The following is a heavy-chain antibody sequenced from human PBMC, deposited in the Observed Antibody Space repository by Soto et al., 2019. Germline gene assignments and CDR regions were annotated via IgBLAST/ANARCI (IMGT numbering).Heavy chain of an antibody. CDR3: VKDSESSGYLTHLDY. J-gene: IGHJ4*02. Sequence: PGGSLSLSCVASGLTFDDYAIHWVRQTPGKGLEWVSGLTWNGEVLGYADSVKGRFTISRDNAKNSLYLEMNSLRPEDTALYYCVKDSESSGYLTHLDYWGQGTLVTVSS. CDR1: GLTFDDYA. CDR2: LTWNGEVL. D-gene: IGHD3-22*01. V-gene: IGHV3-9*01.